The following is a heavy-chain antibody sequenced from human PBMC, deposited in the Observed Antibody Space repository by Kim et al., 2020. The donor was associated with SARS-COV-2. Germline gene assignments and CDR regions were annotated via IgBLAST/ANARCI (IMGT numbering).Heavy chain of an antibody. V-gene: IGHV6-1*01. CDR1: GDNVSGDSVA. J-gene: IGHJ4*02. CDR2: TYYRSKWYY. D-gene: IGHD2-2*02. CDR3: ARDHLYSVDY. Sequence: SQTLSLTCVISGDNVSGDSVAWNWIRQSPSRGLEWLGRTYYRSKWYYDYAVSAKGRITISPDTSKNHFSLQLNSVTPEDTAVYYCARDHLYSVDYWGQGTLVTVSS.